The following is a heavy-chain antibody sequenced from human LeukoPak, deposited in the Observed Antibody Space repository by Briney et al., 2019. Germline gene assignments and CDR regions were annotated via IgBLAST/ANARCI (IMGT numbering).Heavy chain of an antibody. Sequence: SQTLSLTCTVSGGSISSGGYYWSWIRQHPGKGLEWIGYIYYSGSTYYNPSLKSRVTIPVDTSKNQFSLKLSSVTAADTAVYYCARGSGVVPAAMRRYNWFDPWGQGTLVTVSS. J-gene: IGHJ5*02. CDR3: ARGSGVVPAAMRRYNWFDP. CDR2: IYYSGST. V-gene: IGHV4-31*03. D-gene: IGHD2-2*01. CDR1: GGSISSGGYY.